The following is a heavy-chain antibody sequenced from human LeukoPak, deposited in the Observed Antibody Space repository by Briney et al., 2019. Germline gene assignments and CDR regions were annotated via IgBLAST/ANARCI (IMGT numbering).Heavy chain of an antibody. V-gene: IGHV3-33*01. D-gene: IGHD4-23*01. CDR1: GFTFSSYG. Sequence: GGSLRLSCAASGFTFSSYGMHWVRQAPGKGLEWVAVIWYDGSNKYYADSVKGRFTISRDNSKNTLYLQMNSLRAENTAVYYCATYGGNSGYFDLWGRGTLVTVSS. CDR3: ATYGGNSGYFDL. CDR2: IWYDGSNK. J-gene: IGHJ2*01.